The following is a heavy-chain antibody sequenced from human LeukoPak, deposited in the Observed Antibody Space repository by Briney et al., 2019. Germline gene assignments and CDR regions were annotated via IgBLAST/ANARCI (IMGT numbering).Heavy chain of an antibody. J-gene: IGHJ4*02. CDR2: IVPILNTP. CDR3: ARNADADMADLYYFDF. CDR1: GGAVNIYS. Sequence: SVKVSCTASGGAVNIYSIFLVRQAPGQGLEWMGRIVPILNTPHYAQKFQGRTTITADKSTRTDYMELSSLTPEDTAVYFYARNADADMADLYYFDFWGQGTLVTVSS. D-gene: IGHD5-24*01. V-gene: IGHV1-69*08.